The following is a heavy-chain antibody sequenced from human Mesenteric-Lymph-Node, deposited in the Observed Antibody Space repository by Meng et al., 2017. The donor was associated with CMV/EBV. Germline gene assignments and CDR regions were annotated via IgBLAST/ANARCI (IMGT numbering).Heavy chain of an antibody. Sequence: GESLKISCAASGFTFSSYSMNWVRQAPGKGLEWVSSISSSSSYIYYADSVKGRFTISRDNSKNTLSLQMNSLRADDTAVYYCAKVPYIVVGGYYSDYWGQGTLVTVSS. D-gene: IGHD2-15*01. CDR3: AKVPYIVVGGYYSDY. V-gene: IGHV3-21*01. CDR2: ISSSSSYI. J-gene: IGHJ4*02. CDR1: GFTFSSYS.